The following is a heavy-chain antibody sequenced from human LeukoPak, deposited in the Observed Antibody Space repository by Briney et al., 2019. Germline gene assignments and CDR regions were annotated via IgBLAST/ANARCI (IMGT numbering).Heavy chain of an antibody. CDR2: INPSGGST. Sequence: ASVKVSCKASGYTFTSYGISWVRQAPGQGLEWMGIINPSGGSTSYAQKFQGRVTMTRDTSTSTVYMELSSLRSEDTAVYYCAREASGYDILTGYYRLNSLFDYWGQGTLVTVSS. J-gene: IGHJ4*02. V-gene: IGHV1-46*01. CDR3: AREASGYDILTGYYRLNSLFDY. D-gene: IGHD3-9*01. CDR1: GYTFTSYG.